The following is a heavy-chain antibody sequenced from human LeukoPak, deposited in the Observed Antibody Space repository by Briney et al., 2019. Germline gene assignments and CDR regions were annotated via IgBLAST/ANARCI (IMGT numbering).Heavy chain of an antibody. D-gene: IGHD3-3*01. CDR1: GYSISSGYY. Sequence: PSETLSLTCAVSGYSISSGYYWGWIRQPPGKGLEWIGSIYHSGSTYYNPSLKSRVTISVDTSKNQFSLKLSSVTAADTAVYYCARVYTIFGVTDYPRGGSDISGQGKMVTVSS. CDR2: IYHSGST. V-gene: IGHV4-38-2*01. CDR3: ARVYTIFGVTDYPRGGSDI. J-gene: IGHJ3*02.